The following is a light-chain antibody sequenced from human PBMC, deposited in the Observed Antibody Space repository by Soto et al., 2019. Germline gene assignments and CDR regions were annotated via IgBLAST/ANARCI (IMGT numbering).Light chain of an antibody. Sequence: DIQMTQSPSTLSASMGDRVSITCRASQTISDWLAWYQQKPGKAPKLLIYQASSLKSGVPSRFSCSGSGTEFTLTISTLQSDDFATYYCQQYSLYPWTFGQGTKVAI. CDR2: QAS. CDR3: QQYSLYPWT. V-gene: IGKV1-5*03. CDR1: QTISDW. J-gene: IGKJ1*01.